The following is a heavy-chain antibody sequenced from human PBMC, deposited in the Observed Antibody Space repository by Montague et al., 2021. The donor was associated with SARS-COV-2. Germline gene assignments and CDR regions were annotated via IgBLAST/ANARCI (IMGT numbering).Heavy chain of an antibody. CDR1: GGSISSGDYY. CDR3: ATDAWATGTGFFDN. Sequence: TLSLTCTVSGGSISSGDYYWSWIRQPAGRTLEWIGRIYTTGSTSYNPSLKSRVTISVDTSKNQFSLKLSSMTAADTAVYYCATDAWATGTGFFDNWGPGTLATVSS. J-gene: IGHJ4*02. V-gene: IGHV4-61*02. CDR2: IYTTGST. D-gene: IGHD1-1*01.